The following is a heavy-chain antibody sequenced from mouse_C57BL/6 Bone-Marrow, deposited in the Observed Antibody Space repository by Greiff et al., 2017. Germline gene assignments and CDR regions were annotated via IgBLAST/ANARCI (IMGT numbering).Heavy chain of an antibody. CDR3: ARARIYDGYRDWFAC. V-gene: IGHV5-17*01. CDR1: GFTFSDYG. CDR2: ISSGSSTI. Sequence: EVQLVESGAGLVKPGGSLKLSCAASGFTFSDYGMHWVRQAPEKGLEWVAYISSGSSTIYYEDKVKGRFTISRDNAKNTLFLQMTRLRSEDTAMYYCARARIYDGYRDWFACWGQGTLVTVSA. D-gene: IGHD2-3*01. J-gene: IGHJ3*01.